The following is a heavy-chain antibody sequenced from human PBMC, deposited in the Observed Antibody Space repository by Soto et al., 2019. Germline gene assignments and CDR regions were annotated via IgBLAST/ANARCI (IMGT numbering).Heavy chain of an antibody. Sequence: EVQLVESGGGLIQPGGSRRLSCAASGFTVSSHYMSWVRQAPGKGLEWVSVIYSGGSTYYADSVKGRFTISRDNSKNTLYLQMNSLRAEDTAVYYCARDHGRMVRGAPPVFDYWGQGTLVTVSS. J-gene: IGHJ4*02. CDR3: ARDHGRMVRGAPPVFDY. CDR2: IYSGGST. D-gene: IGHD3-10*01. V-gene: IGHV3-53*01. CDR1: GFTVSSHY.